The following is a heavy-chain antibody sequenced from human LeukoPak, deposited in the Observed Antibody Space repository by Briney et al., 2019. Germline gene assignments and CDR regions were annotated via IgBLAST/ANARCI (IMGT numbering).Heavy chain of an antibody. J-gene: IGHJ4*02. Sequence: RTSETLSLTCTVSGDSISSYYWSWIRQPPGKGLEWIGYMHYSGTTNHNPSLKSRVTISVDTSKNHFSLKLTSVTAADTAVYYCARYCGASSCYAGFDHWGQGSLVTVSS. CDR2: MHYSGTT. CDR3: ARYCGASSCYAGFDH. CDR1: GDSISSYY. V-gene: IGHV4-59*08. D-gene: IGHD2-2*01.